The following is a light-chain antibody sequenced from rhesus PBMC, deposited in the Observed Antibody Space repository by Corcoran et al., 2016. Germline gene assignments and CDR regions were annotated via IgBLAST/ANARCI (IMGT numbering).Light chain of an antibody. Sequence: EIVMTQSPATLSLSPGERATLSCRASQSVSSSLAWYQQKPGQAPRPPIYGASSRATGIPDRFSGSGSGTDFTLTISSLEPEDVAVYYCLQHSNWPYSFGQGTKVEIK. J-gene: IGKJ2*01. CDR3: LQHSNWPYS. CDR1: QSVSSS. V-gene: IGKV3-24*01. CDR2: GAS.